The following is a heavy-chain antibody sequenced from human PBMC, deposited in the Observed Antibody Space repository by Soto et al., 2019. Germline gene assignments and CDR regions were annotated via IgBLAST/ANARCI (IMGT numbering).Heavy chain of an antibody. CDR1: GYSFTSYW. CDR3: AIPPNIAGTTAAFDI. Sequence: PGESLKISCKGSGYSFTSYWISWVRQMPGKGLEWMGRIDPSDSYTNYSPSFQGHVTISADKSISTAYLQWSSQKASDTAMYYCAIPPNIAGTTAAFDIWGQGTMVTVSS. V-gene: IGHV5-10-1*01. D-gene: IGHD1-1*01. J-gene: IGHJ3*02. CDR2: IDPSDSYT.